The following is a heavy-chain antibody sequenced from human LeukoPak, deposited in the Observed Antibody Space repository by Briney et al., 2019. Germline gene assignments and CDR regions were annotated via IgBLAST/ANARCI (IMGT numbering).Heavy chain of an antibody. CDR2: INPNSGGT. CDR1: GYTFTGYY. V-gene: IGHV1-2*02. D-gene: IGHD6-13*01. J-gene: IGHJ4*02. Sequence: ASVTVSCKASGYTFTGYYMHWVRQAPGQGLEWMGWINPNSGGTNYAQKFQGRVTMTRDTSISTAYMELSRLRSDDTAVYYCARGSSSWEYHFDYWGQGTLVTVSS. CDR3: ARGSSSWEYHFDY.